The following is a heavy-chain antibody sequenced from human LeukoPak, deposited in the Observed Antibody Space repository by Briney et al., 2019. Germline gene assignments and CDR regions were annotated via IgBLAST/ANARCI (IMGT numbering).Heavy chain of an antibody. CDR2: IRDDGSTR. D-gene: IGHD3-10*01. Sequence: PGGSLGLSCAASGFTFSRYGLHWVRQAPGKGLEWVAFIRDDGSTRYYADSVKGRFTVSRDNPKNTLYLQMDSLRAEDTAVYYCARGMGYGSGTDFDYWGQGTLVTVSP. CDR1: GFTFSRYG. CDR3: ARGMGYGSGTDFDY. J-gene: IGHJ4*02. V-gene: IGHV3-30*02.